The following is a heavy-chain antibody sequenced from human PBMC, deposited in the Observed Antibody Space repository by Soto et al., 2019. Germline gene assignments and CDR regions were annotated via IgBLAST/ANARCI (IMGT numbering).Heavy chain of an antibody. Sequence: ASVKVSCKASGYTFIYYYMHWVRQAPGQGLEWMGWINAGNGNTKYAQKFQGRVTITRDTSASTAYVELSSLRSEDTAVYYCVNAGRVLPQFFYWGQGTLVTVSS. CDR1: GYTFIYYY. D-gene: IGHD1-26*01. V-gene: IGHV1-3*01. CDR3: VNAGRVLPQFFY. CDR2: INAGNGNT. J-gene: IGHJ4*02.